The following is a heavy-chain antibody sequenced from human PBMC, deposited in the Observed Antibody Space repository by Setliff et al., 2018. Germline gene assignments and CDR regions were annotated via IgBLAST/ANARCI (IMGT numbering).Heavy chain of an antibody. CDR2: ISGSGVST. J-gene: IGHJ4*02. CDR3: AKVTNYYGSGSCLDY. CDR1: GFTFSSYA. D-gene: IGHD3-10*01. Sequence: GGSLRLSCAASGFTFSSYAMSWVRQAPGKGLEWVSAISGSGVSTYYADSVKGRFTISRDNSKNTLYLQMNSLRAEDTAVYYCAKVTNYYGSGSCLDYWGQGTLVTVSS. V-gene: IGHV3-23*01.